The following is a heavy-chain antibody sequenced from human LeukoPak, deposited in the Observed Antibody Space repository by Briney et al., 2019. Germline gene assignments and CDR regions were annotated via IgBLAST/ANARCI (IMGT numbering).Heavy chain of an antibody. Sequence: SQTLSLTCAVSGGSISSGGYSWSWIRQPPGKGLEWIGYIYYSGSTYYNPSLKSRVTISVDRSKNQFSLKLSSVTAADTAVYYCARGVRRHNWFDPWGQGTLVTVSS. CDR2: IYYSGST. J-gene: IGHJ5*02. CDR1: GGSISSGGYS. V-gene: IGHV4-30-2*01. D-gene: IGHD4-23*01. CDR3: ARGVRRHNWFDP.